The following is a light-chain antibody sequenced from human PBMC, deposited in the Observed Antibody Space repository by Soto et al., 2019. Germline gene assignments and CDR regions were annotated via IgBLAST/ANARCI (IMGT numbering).Light chain of an antibody. CDR1: QSVPNNY. CDR3: QQYRMSPNT. V-gene: IGKV3-20*01. CDR2: GAS. J-gene: IGKJ5*01. Sequence: IALTQSPGTLSLSPGDRATLSCRARQSVPNNYIAWYQQKPRQAPRLLIYGASRRATGIPDRFSGSGSGTDFTLTIRGLKPEDFAVYYCQQYRMSPNTFGQGTRLEIK.